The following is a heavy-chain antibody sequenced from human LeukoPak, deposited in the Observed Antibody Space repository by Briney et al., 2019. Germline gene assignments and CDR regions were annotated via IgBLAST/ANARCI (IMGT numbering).Heavy chain of an antibody. Sequence: APVKVSCKASGYTFTGYYMHWVRQAPGQGPEWMGWINPNSGGTNYAQKFQGRVTMTRDTSISTAYMELSRLRSDDTAVYYCARDRYYYDSSGVYYFDYWGQGTLVTVSS. J-gene: IGHJ4*02. CDR2: INPNSGGT. CDR3: ARDRYYYDSSGVYYFDY. CDR1: GYTFTGYY. V-gene: IGHV1-2*02. D-gene: IGHD3-22*01.